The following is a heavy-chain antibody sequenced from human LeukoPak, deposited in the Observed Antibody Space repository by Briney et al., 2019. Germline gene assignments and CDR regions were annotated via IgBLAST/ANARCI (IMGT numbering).Heavy chain of an antibody. CDR1: GFTFSSYG. J-gene: IGHJ3*02. V-gene: IGHV3-30*18. Sequence: GGSLRLSCAASGFTFSSYGMHWVRQAPGKGLEWVAVTSYDGSNKYYADSVKGRFTISRDNSKNTLYLQMNSLRAEDTAVYYCAKDLGYSGYDGFSDIWGQGTMVTVSS. CDR2: TSYDGSNK. CDR3: AKDLGYSGYDGFSDI. D-gene: IGHD5-12*01.